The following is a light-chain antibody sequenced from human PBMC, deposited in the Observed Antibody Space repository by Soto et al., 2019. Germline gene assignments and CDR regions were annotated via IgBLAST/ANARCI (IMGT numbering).Light chain of an antibody. V-gene: IGKV3-15*01. Sequence: EIVMTQSPATLSVSPGERATLSCRASQSVSSNLAWYQQKPGQAPRLLIYGAYTKATGIPARFSGSGSGTEFALTISSLQSEDFALYYCHQFNNWPLTFGGGTKVDIK. CDR2: GAY. CDR3: HQFNNWPLT. CDR1: QSVSSN. J-gene: IGKJ4*01.